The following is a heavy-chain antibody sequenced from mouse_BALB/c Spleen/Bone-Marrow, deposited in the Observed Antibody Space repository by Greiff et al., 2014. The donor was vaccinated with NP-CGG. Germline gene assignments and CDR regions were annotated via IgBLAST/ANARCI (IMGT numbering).Heavy chain of an antibody. CDR2: INRNGGRT. D-gene: IGHD2-3*01. J-gene: IGHJ1*01. Sequence: EVQLQESGGGLVQPGGSLKLSCAASGFTFSSYGMSWVRQTPDKRLELVATINRNGGRTYYPDSVKGRFTISRDNAKNTLYLQMSSLKSEDTAMYYCARDRGTYDGYYWYFDVWGAGTTVTVSS. CDR1: GFTFSSYG. CDR3: ARDRGTYDGYYWYFDV. V-gene: IGHV5-6-3*01.